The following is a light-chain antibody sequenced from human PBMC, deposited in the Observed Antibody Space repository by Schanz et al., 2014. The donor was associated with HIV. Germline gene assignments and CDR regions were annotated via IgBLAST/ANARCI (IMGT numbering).Light chain of an antibody. CDR3: SSYTSSSTLAV. CDR1: STDVGGYAL. V-gene: IGLV2-14*02. CDR2: GVD. Sequence: QSALTQPASVSGSPGQSITISCTGSSTDVGGYALVSWYQQHPGQVPKLMIYGVDKRPSGVSHRFSGAKSGNTASLTISGLQAEDEADYYCSSYTSSSTLAVFGGGTKLTVL. J-gene: IGLJ2*01.